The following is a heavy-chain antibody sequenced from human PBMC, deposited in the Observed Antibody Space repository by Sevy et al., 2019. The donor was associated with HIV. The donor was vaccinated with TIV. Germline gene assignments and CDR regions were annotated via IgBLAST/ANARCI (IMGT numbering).Heavy chain of an antibody. J-gene: IGHJ4*02. V-gene: IGHV4-31*03. D-gene: IGHD3-16*02. CDR2: IYYSGST. CDR1: GGSISSGGYY. CDR3: ATQTSYYDYVWGSYRYFDY. Sequence: SETLSLTCTVSGGSISSGGYYWSWIRQHPGKGLEWIGYIYYSGSTYYNPSLKGRVTISVDTSKNQFSLKLSSVTAADTAVYYCATQTSYYDYVWGSYRYFDYWGQGTLVTVSS.